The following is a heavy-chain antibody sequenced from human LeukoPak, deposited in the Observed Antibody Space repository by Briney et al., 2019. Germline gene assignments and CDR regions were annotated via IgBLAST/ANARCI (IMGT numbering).Heavy chain of an antibody. CDR2: VYSGGDT. J-gene: IGHJ6*02. Sequence: GGSLRLSCAASGFTVSSKYMSWVRQAAGKGLEWVASVYSGGDTYYADSVRGRFTISRDTSKNTVHLQMNTLRAEDTAVYHCARAGWDADYGMDVWGQGTTVTVSS. CDR3: ARAGWDADYGMDV. D-gene: IGHD1-26*01. V-gene: IGHV3-66*01. CDR1: GFTVSSKY.